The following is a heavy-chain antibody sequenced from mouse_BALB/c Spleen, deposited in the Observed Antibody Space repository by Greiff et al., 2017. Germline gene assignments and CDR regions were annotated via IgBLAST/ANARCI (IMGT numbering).Heavy chain of an antibody. J-gene: IGHJ4*01. CDR1: GFSLTSYG. Sequence: QVQLQQSGPGLVAPSQSLSITCTVSGFSLTSYGVHWVRQPPGKGLEWLGVIWAGGSTNYNSALMSRLSISKDNSKSQVFLKMNSLQTDDTAMYYCARGMIPYAMDYWGQGTSVTVSS. CDR2: IWAGGST. CDR3: ARGMIPYAMDY. V-gene: IGHV2-9*02. D-gene: IGHD2-3*01.